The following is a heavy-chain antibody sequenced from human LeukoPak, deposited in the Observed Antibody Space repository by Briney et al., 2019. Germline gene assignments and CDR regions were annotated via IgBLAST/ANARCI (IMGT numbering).Heavy chain of an antibody. CDR2: IWYDGSKS. Sequence: GRALRLSCAASGLNHRSYGMNGVRQAPGKGVEGVAVIWYDGSKSSYAVSVQGRFRISRDNDRNTVSFQLNSLRVEDTAVYYYVRAGILDSTFGMDDWGQGTTVIASS. CDR1: GLNHRSYG. CDR3: VRAGILDSTFGMDD. J-gene: IGHJ6*02. D-gene: IGHD2/OR15-2a*01. V-gene: IGHV3-33*01.